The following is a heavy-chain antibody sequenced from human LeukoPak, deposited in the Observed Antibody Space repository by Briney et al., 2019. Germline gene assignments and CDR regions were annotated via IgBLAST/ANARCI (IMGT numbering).Heavy chain of an antibody. J-gene: IGHJ6*02. Sequence: GGSLSLSCAASGFTFDDYAMHWVRQAPGKGLEWVSGISWNSGSIGYADSVKGRFTISRDNAKNSLYLQMNSLRAEDTALYYCAKEERGYSGYDSYYYYGMDVWGQGTTVTVSS. CDR1: GFTFDDYA. CDR2: ISWNSGSI. CDR3: AKEERGYSGYDSYYYYGMDV. V-gene: IGHV3-9*01. D-gene: IGHD5-12*01.